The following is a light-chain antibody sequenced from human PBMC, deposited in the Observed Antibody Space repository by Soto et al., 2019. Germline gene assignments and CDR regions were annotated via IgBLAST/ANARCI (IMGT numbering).Light chain of an antibody. CDR3: MQGTHWPPGT. CDR1: HSLMYSDGISY. CDR2: KVS. V-gene: IGKV2-30*01. J-gene: IGKJ2*01. Sequence: DVVMTQSPLSLPVTLGQPASISCRSSHSLMYSDGISYLSWFQQRPDQSPRRLIYKVSNRDSWVPDRFSGSGSGTDFTLKISRVEADDVGVYYCMQGTHWPPGTLGQGTKLEIK.